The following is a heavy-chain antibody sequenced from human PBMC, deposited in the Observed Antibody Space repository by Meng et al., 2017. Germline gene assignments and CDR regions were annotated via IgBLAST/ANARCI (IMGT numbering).Heavy chain of an antibody. CDR2: IERKIDGGTT. CDR1: GFTFNNVW. Sequence: EVQLVESGGGLVKPGGSLRLSCAASGFTFNNVWMSWVCQAPGKGLEWVGRIERKIDGGTTHYAAPVKGRFTISRDDSENTLYLQMNSLKIEDIAVYYCATDGLTGSPFDYWGQGTLVTVSS. V-gene: IGHV3-15*04. D-gene: IGHD3-10*01. J-gene: IGHJ4*02. CDR3: ATDGLTGSPFDY.